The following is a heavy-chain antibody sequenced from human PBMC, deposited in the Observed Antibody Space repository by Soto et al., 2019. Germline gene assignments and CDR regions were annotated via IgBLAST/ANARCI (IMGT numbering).Heavy chain of an antibody. J-gene: IGHJ4*02. V-gene: IGHV1-58*01. D-gene: IGHD6-19*01. CDR3: AASTPRGGSGSPS. Sequence: QMQLVQSGPEVKKPGTSVKVSCKASGFTFTSSAEQWVRQARGQRLEWIGWIVVGSGNTNYAQKFQERVTITRDMSTSTAYMELSSLRSEDTAVYYCAASTPRGGSGSPSWGQGTLVTVSS. CDR1: GFTFTSSA. CDR2: IVVGSGNT.